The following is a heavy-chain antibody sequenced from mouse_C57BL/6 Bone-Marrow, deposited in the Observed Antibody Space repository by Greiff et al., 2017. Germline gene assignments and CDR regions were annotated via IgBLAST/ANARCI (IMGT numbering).Heavy chain of an antibody. CDR3: ARSHYYGSPYYAMDY. D-gene: IGHD1-1*01. CDR2: INPYNGDT. CDR1: GYSFTGYF. J-gene: IGHJ4*01. Sequence: EVQVVESGPELVKPGDSVKISCKASGYSFTGYFMNWVMQSHGKSLEWIGRINPYNGDTFYNQKFKGKATLTVDKSSSTAHMELRSLTSEDSAVYYCARSHYYGSPYYAMDYWGQGTSVTVSS. V-gene: IGHV1-20*01.